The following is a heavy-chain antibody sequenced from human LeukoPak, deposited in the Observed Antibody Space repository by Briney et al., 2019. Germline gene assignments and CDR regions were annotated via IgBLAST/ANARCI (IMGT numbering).Heavy chain of an antibody. CDR3: ARDVRPEGVPYYFDY. D-gene: IGHD3-10*02. CDR2: ISSSGSTI. CDR1: GFTFSSYE. V-gene: IGHV3-48*03. Sequence: GGSLRLSCAASGFTFSSYEMNWVRRAPGKGLEWVSYISSSGSTIYYADSVKGRFTISRDNAKNSLYLQMNSLRAEDTAVSYCARDVRPEGVPYYFDYWGQGTLVTVSS. J-gene: IGHJ4*02.